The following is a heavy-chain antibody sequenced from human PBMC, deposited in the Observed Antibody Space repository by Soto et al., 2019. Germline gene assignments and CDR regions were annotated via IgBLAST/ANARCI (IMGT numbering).Heavy chain of an antibody. CDR3: AATPLGYDSPYYYYYMDV. CDR2: IYYSGST. CDR1: GGSISSYY. Sequence: SETLSLTCTVSGGSISSYYWSWIRQPPGKGLEWIGYIYYSGSTNYNPSLKSRVTISVDTSKNQFSLKLSSVTAADTAVYYCAATPLGYDSPYYYYYMDVWGKGTTVTVSS. V-gene: IGHV4-59*01. D-gene: IGHD5-12*01. J-gene: IGHJ6*03.